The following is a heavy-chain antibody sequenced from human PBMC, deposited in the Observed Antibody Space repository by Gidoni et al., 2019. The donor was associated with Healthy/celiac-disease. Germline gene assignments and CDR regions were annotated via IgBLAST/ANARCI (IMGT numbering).Heavy chain of an antibody. J-gene: IGHJ6*02. V-gene: IGHV1-69*04. D-gene: IGHD6-19*01. CDR3: ARVGWYDYYYGMDV. Sequence: QVQLVQSGAEVKKPGSSVKVSCKASGGTFSSYAISWVRQAPGQGLEWMGMIIPILGIANYAQKFQGRVTITADKSTSTAYMELSSLRSEDTAVYYCARVGWYDYYYGMDVWGQGTTVTVSS. CDR1: GGTFSSYA. CDR2: IIPILGIA.